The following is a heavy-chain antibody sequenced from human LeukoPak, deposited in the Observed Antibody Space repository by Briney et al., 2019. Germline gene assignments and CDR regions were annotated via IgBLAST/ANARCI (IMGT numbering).Heavy chain of an antibody. CDR3: ARDRGYSPFDY. CDR1: GFPLSNYW. CDR2: MKEDGGEI. V-gene: IGHV3-7*01. J-gene: IGHJ4*02. D-gene: IGHD4-23*01. Sequence: GGSLRLSCAASGFPLSNYWMSWVAQAPGKGREWVANMKEDGGEINSVDSVKGRFTISRDNAKNSLFLQMNSLRVDDTAVYYCARDRGYSPFDYWGQGTLVTVSS.